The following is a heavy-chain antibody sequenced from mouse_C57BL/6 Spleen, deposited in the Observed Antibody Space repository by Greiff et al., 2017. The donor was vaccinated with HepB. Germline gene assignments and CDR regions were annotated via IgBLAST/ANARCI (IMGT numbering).Heavy chain of an antibody. CDR2: IHPNSGST. V-gene: IGHV1-64*01. CDR1: GYTFTSYW. J-gene: IGHJ2*01. Sequence: QVQLQQSGAELVKPGASVKLSCKASGYTFTSYWMHWVKQRPGQGLEWIGMIHPNSGSTNYNEKFKSKATLTVDKSSSTAYMQLSSLTSEDSAVYYCARHYGKGDFDYWGQGTTLTVSS. D-gene: IGHD2-1*01. CDR3: ARHYGKGDFDY.